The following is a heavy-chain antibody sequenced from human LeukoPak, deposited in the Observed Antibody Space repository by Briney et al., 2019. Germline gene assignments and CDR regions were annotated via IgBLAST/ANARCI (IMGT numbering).Heavy chain of an antibody. J-gene: IGHJ4*02. CDR2: IRYDGNDK. CDR1: GFTFRSYG. D-gene: IGHD1-26*01. Sequence: GGSLRLSCAASGFTFRSYGMHWVRQAPGKGLEWVAFIRYDGNDKYYADSVKGRFTIFRDNPRNTLYLQMNSLRAEDTAVYYCARDKVVGPTNLDYWGQGTLVTVSS. V-gene: IGHV3-30*02. CDR3: ARDKVVGPTNLDY.